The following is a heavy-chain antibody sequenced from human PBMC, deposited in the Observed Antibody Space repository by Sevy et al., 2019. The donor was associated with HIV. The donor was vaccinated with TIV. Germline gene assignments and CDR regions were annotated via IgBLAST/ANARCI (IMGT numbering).Heavy chain of an antibody. CDR2: ISGFNGNT. J-gene: IGHJ6*02. Sequence: ASVKVSCKASNYNFFAYGFAWVRQAPGQELEWIGWISGFNGNTNYAQKLRGRVTLTTDSSTSTAYMELRSLTSDDTAVYYCAREVVTPGPDYGMDVWGPGTTVTVSS. V-gene: IGHV1-18*01. D-gene: IGHD3-22*01. CDR3: AREVVTPGPDYGMDV. CDR1: NYNFFAYG.